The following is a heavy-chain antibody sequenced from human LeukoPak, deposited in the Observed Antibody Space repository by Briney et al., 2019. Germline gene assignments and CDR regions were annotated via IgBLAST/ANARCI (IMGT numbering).Heavy chain of an antibody. J-gene: IGHJ6*02. V-gene: IGHV3-23*01. D-gene: IGHD6-13*01. CDR1: GFTFSSYA. CDR3: AKAALEQQLPTYYYGMDV. Sequence: GGSLRLSCVVSGFTFSSYAMSWVRQAPGKGLEWVSTISGGGSTYYADSVKGRFTISRDNSKNTLYLQMNSLRAEDTAVYYCAKAALEQQLPTYYYGMDVWGQGTTVTVSS. CDR2: ISGGGST.